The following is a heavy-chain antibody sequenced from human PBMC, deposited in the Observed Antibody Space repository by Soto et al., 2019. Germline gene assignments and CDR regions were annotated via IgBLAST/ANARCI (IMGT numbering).Heavy chain of an antibody. J-gene: IGHJ5*02. CDR3: ARRQSSPWFDP. Sequence: SETLSLTCTVSGGSISSSSYYWGWIRQPPGKRLEWIGNIYYSGTTYYNPSLKSRFTISVDTSKNHFSLKLSSVTAVDTAVYYCARRQSSPWFDPWVQGTLVTVSS. D-gene: IGHD2-15*01. CDR2: IYYSGTT. CDR1: GGSISSSSYY. V-gene: IGHV4-39*01.